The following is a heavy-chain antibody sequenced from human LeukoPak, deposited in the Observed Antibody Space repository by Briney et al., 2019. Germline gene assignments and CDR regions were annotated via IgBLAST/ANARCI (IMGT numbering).Heavy chain of an antibody. CDR2: IYWNDDK. D-gene: IGHD3-22*01. CDR1: GFSLSTSGVG. Sequence: ESGPTLVKPIQTLTLICTFSGFSLSTSGVGVGWIRQPPGKALEWLALIYWNDDKRYSPSLKSRLTITKDTSKNQVVLTMTNMDPVDTATYYCAHRRYYYDSSGSPLGAFDIWGQGTMVAVSS. V-gene: IGHV2-5*01. J-gene: IGHJ3*02. CDR3: AHRRYYYDSSGSPLGAFDI.